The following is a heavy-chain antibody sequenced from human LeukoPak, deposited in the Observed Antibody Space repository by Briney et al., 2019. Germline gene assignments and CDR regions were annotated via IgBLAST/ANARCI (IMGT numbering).Heavy chain of an antibody. CDR3: AALAAAGNFDY. V-gene: IGHV3-30-3*01. CDR1: GFTFSSYA. J-gene: IGHJ4*02. Sequence: GGSLRLSCAASGFTFSSYAMHWVRPAPGKGLEWVAVISYDGSNKYYADSVKGRFTISRDNSKNTLYLQMNSLRAEDTAVYYCAALAAAGNFDYWGQGTLVTVSS. CDR2: ISYDGSNK. D-gene: IGHD6-13*01.